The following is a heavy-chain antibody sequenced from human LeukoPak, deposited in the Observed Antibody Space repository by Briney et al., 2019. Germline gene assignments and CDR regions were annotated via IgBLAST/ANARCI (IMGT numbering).Heavy chain of an antibody. CDR3: ARGGREVDY. V-gene: IGHV4-59*01. CDR2: IYYSEST. D-gene: IGHD1-26*01. J-gene: IGHJ4*02. CDR1: GGSISSYY. Sequence: SSETLSLTCTLCGGSISSYYSSWLRQPPGEGVEWIGYIYYSESTNYIPSLKSRVTISVDTSKNQCSLKLSSVTAADTAVYYCARGGREVDYWGQGTLVTVSS.